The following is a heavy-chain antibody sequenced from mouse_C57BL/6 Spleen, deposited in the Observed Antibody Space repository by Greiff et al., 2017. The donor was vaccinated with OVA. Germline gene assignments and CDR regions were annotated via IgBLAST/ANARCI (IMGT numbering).Heavy chain of an antibody. Sequence: VQLVESGPGLVAPSQSLSITCTVSGFSLTSYGVDWVRQSPGKGLEWLGVIWGVGSTNYNSALKSRLSISKDNSKSQVFLKMNSLQTDDTAMYYCARMGYGKDYAMDYWGQGTSVTVSS. J-gene: IGHJ4*01. D-gene: IGHD1-1*01. V-gene: IGHV2-6*01. CDR2: IWGVGST. CDR1: GFSLTSYG. CDR3: ARMGYGKDYAMDY.